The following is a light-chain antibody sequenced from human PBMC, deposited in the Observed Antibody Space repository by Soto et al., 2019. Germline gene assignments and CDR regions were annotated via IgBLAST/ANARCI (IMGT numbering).Light chain of an antibody. CDR3: QQFNSYPIT. CDR2: AAS. V-gene: IGKV1-6*02. Sequence: IQMTQSPSTLSASVGDRFTITCLASQGIGNDLGWYQQKSGKAPKLLIYAASNLQSGVPSRFSGSGSGTDFTLTISGLQPEDVATYYCQQFNSYPITFGQGTRLEIK. J-gene: IGKJ5*01. CDR1: QGIGND.